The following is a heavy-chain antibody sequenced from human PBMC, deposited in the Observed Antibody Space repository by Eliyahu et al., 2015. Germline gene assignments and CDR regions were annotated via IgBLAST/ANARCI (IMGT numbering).Heavy chain of an antibody. V-gene: IGHV3-23*01. CDR3: AKDHERGYGEYYFDY. D-gene: IGHD4-17*01. J-gene: IGHJ4*02. Sequence: EVQLLESGGGLVQPGGSLXLSCAAXXFTFSXYAMSWVRQASGKGLEWVAGISGSGGSTYYADSVKGRFTISRDNSKNTLYLQMNSLRAEDTAVYYCAKDHERGYGEYYFDYWGQGTLVTVSS. CDR2: ISGSGGST. CDR1: XFTFSXYA.